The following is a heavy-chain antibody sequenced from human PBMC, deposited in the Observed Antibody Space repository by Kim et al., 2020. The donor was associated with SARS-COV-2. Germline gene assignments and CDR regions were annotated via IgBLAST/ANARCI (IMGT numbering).Heavy chain of an antibody. D-gene: IGHD1-7*01. V-gene: IGHV4-34*01. CDR2: INHSGST. J-gene: IGHJ6*02. CDR3: ARGRLSDWNYAGSGRPQHYYYYGMDV. CDR1: GGSFSGYY. Sequence: SETLSLTCAVYGGSFSGYYWSWIRQPPGKGLEWIGEINHSGSTNYNPSLKSRVTISVDTSKNQFSLKLSSVTAADTAVYYCARGRLSDWNYAGSGRPQHYYYYGMDVWGQGTTVTVSS.